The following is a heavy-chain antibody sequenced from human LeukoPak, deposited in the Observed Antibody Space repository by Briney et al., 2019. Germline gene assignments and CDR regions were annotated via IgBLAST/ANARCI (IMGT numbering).Heavy chain of an antibody. V-gene: IGHV4-61*02. D-gene: IGHD6-6*01. CDR2: IYTSGST. CDR1: GVSISSGSYY. CDR3: ARYSSSDNYYYYYMDV. Sequence: SETLPLTRTVSGVSISSGSYYWSWIRQPAGKGLEWIGRIYTSGSTHYNPSLKSRVTISVDTSKNQFSLKLSSVTAADTAVYYCARYSSSDNYYYYYMDVWGKGTTVTVSS. J-gene: IGHJ6*03.